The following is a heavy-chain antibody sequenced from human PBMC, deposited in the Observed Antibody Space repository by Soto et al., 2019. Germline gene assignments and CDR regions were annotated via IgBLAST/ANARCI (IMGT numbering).Heavy chain of an antibody. CDR3: ARGAYYGSGSNSDI. Sequence: SETLSLTCAVSGGSISSGNWWSWVRQPPGKGLEWIGEIYHSGSTNYNPSLKSRVTISVDKSKNQFSLKLSSVTAADTAVYYCARGAYYGSGSNSDIWGQGTRVTVSS. CDR2: IYHSGST. CDR1: GGSISSGNW. V-gene: IGHV4-4*02. J-gene: IGHJ3*02. D-gene: IGHD3-10*01.